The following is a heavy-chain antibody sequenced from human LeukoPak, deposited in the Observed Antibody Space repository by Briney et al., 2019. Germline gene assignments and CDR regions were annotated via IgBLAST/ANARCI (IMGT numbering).Heavy chain of an antibody. D-gene: IGHD6-13*01. Sequence: GGSLRLSCAASGFTFSSYAMYWVRQAPGKGLEWVAVISYDGSNKYYADSVKGRFTISRDNSKNTLYLQMNSLRAEDTAVYYCARAAGYSSSWFSGPFDYWGQGTLVTVSS. CDR1: GFTFSSYA. CDR2: ISYDGSNK. V-gene: IGHV3-30-3*01. CDR3: ARAAGYSSSWFSGPFDY. J-gene: IGHJ4*02.